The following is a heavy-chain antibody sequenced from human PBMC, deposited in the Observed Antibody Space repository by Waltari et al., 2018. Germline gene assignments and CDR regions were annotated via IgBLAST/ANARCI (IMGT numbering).Heavy chain of an antibody. CDR1: ALSCSSNG. CDR2: IWYDGSNK. Sequence: VQLVASGVGVVRPGGSLGLSCSAAALSCSSNGTHWVRQAPGKGLEWVAFIWYDGSNKYYADSVKGRFTISRDNSKNTLYLQMNSLRAEDTAVYYCANGEPAMDVWGKGTTVTISS. D-gene: IGHD7-27*01. CDR3: ANGEPAMDV. V-gene: IGHV3-30*02. J-gene: IGHJ6*03.